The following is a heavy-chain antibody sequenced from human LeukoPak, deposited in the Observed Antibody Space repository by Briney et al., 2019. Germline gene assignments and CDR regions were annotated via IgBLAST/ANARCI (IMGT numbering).Heavy chain of an antibody. CDR2: ISYDGSNK. V-gene: IGHV3-30-3*01. CDR1: GFTFSSYA. D-gene: IGHD2-2*02. Sequence: PGRSLRLSCAASGFTFSSYAMHWVRQAPGKGLEWVAVISYDGSNKYYADSVKGRFTISRDNSKNTLYLQMNSLRAEDTAVYYCAKAGGGVPAAIRLIGYYGMDVWGQGTTVTVSS. J-gene: IGHJ6*02. CDR3: AKAGGGVPAAIRLIGYYGMDV.